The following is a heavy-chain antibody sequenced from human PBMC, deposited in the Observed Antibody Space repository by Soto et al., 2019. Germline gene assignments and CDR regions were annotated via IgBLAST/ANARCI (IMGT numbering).Heavy chain of an antibody. Sequence: EVQLQESGGGLVQPGGSLRLSCAASGITIRNYPMSWVRQAPGKGLDWVSGISGSGDRTYYADSAKGRFTISKDFSKNSLSRQLDSLRVEDTAVFFCVKDDGGNPSTDPHGGQGTLVTVSS. D-gene: IGHD2-15*01. CDR2: ISGSGDRT. CDR3: VKDDGGNPSTDPH. V-gene: IGHV3-23*01. J-gene: IGHJ4*02. CDR1: GITIRNYP.